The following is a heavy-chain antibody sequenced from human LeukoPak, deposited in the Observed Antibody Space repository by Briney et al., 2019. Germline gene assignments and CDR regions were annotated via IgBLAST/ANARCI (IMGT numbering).Heavy chain of an antibody. CDR1: GFTFRNYA. J-gene: IGHJ3*01. CDR2: ILVSGGNT. V-gene: IGHV3-23*01. CDR3: AKAPGRACLFQPFDV. D-gene: IGHD2-21*02. Sequence: PGGSLRLSCAASGFTFRNYAMSWVRQAPAEGLEWVSTILVSGGNTYYADSVKGRFTISRDNSKNTLYLQMNGLRAEDTAVYYWAKAPGRACLFQPFDVWGQGTMVTVSS.